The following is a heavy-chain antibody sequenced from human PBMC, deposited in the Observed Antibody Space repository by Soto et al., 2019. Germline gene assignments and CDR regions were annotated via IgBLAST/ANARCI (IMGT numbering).Heavy chain of an antibody. CDR2: ISAYNGNT. Sequence: ASVKVSCKASGYTFTSYGISWVRQAPGQGLEWMGWISAYNGNTNYAQKLQGRVTMTTDTSTSTAYMELRSLRSDDTAVYYCARDYTSRYRSGPYYFDSWGQGTLLTVSS. CDR3: ARDYTSRYRSGPYYFDS. CDR1: GYTFTSYG. D-gene: IGHD3-22*01. J-gene: IGHJ4*02. V-gene: IGHV1-18*01.